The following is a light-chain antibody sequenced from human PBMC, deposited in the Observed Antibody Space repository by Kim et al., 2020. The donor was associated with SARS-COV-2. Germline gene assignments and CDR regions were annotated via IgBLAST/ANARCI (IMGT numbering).Light chain of an antibody. CDR1: QDISNF. CDR2: AAS. CDR3: QNYDNAPYT. Sequence: SALVGDRVTITCRASQDISNFLAWYQQKPGKVPRLLIYAASALQSGVPSRFSGNRSETDFTLTVSSLQPEDVATYYCQNYDNAPYTFGQGTKLEI. V-gene: IGKV1-27*01. J-gene: IGKJ2*01.